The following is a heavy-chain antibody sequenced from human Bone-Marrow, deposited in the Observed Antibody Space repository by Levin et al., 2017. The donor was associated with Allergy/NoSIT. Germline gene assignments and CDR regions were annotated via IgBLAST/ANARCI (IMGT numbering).Heavy chain of an antibody. CDR3: AKDLTGGGYSYGPYYYYGMDV. J-gene: IGHJ6*02. Sequence: GGSLRLSCAASGFTFSSYGMHWVRQAPGKGLEWVAVISYDGSNKYYADSVKGRFTISRDNSKNTLYLQMNSLRAEDTAVYYCAKDLTGGGYSYGPYYYYGMDVWGQGTTVTVSS. V-gene: IGHV3-30*18. CDR1: GFTFSSYG. D-gene: IGHD5-18*01. CDR2: ISYDGSNK.